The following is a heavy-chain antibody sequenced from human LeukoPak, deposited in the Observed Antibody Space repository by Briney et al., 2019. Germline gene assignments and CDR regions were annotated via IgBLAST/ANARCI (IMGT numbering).Heavy chain of an antibody. Sequence: ASVKVSCKAAGYTSTRPDINWVRQATGKGVEWLGWMNPSDQTGYAQNFQGRLTFTRDISRNTAYMELSRLTPDDTAVYFCARYTIANGFDMWGEGTMVTVSS. CDR1: GYTSTRPD. CDR3: ARYTIANGFDM. CDR2: MNPSDQT. D-gene: IGHD2-21*01. V-gene: IGHV1-8*01. J-gene: IGHJ3*02.